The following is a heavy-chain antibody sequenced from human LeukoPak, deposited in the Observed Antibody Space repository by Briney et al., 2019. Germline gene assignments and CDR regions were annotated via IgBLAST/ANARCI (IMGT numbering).Heavy chain of an antibody. CDR1: GFTFSSYA. CDR2: ISGSGGST. J-gene: IGHJ3*02. CDR3: LTNSHDDAFDI. V-gene: IGHV3-23*01. D-gene: IGHD1-1*01. Sequence: GGSLRLSCAASGFTFSSYAMSWVRQAPGKELEWVSAISGSGGSTYYADSVKGRFTISRDNSKNTLYLQMNSLRAEDTAVYYCLTNSHDDAFDIWGQGTMVTVSS.